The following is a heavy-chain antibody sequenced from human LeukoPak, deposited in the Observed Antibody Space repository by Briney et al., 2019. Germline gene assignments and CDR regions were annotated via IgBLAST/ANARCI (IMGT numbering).Heavy chain of an antibody. CDR2: ISAYNGNT. J-gene: IGHJ6*02. CDR3: GRHKGRNYYYDGMDV. V-gene: IGHV1-18*01. CDR1: GYTFTNYG. Sequence: GASVKVSCKASGYTFTNYGISWVRQAPGQGLGWMGWISAYNGNTNYAQNLQGRVTMTTDTSTSTAYMELRSLRSDDTAVYYCGRHKGRNYYYDGMDVWGQGTTVTVSS.